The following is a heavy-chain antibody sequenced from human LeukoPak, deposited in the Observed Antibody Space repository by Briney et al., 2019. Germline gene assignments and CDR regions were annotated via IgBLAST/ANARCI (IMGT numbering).Heavy chain of an antibody. J-gene: IGHJ3*02. V-gene: IGHV5-51*01. D-gene: IGHD3-10*01. CDR1: GYSFTTYW. CDR2: I. CDR3: ARTLIYGSEAFDI. Sequence: GESLKISCKASGYSFTTYWIGWVRQMPGKGLEWMGIIYSPSFQGQVTISADKSISTAYLQWSSLKASDTAMYYCARTLIYGSEAFDIWGQGTMVTVSS.